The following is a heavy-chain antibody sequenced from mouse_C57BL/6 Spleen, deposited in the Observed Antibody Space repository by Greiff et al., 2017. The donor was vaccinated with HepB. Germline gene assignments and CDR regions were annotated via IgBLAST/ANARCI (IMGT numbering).Heavy chain of an antibody. Sequence: EVQLQESGPGLVKPSQSLSLTCSVTGYSFTSGYYWNWIRQFPGNKLEWMGYISYDGSNNYNPSLKKRISITRDTSKNQFFLKLNSVTTEDTATYYCARDDYDVFAYWGQGTLVTVSA. CDR1: GYSFTSGYY. CDR3: ARDDYDVFAY. D-gene: IGHD2-4*01. CDR2: ISYDGSN. J-gene: IGHJ3*01. V-gene: IGHV3-6*01.